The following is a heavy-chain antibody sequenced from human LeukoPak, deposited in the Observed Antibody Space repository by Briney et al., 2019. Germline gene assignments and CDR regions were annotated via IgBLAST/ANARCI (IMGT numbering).Heavy chain of an antibody. V-gene: IGHV4-34*01. CDR2: INHSGST. D-gene: IGHD3-10*01. CDR1: GGSIGRYY. CDR3: ARLTKNDSGSYRFGKKKRGYMDV. Sequence: SETLSLTCTVSGGSIGRYYWSWIRQPPGKGLEWIGEINHSGSTNYNPSLKSRVTISVHTSKNQFSLKLSSVTAADTAVYYCARLTKNDSGSYRFGKKKRGYMDVWGKGTTVTISS. J-gene: IGHJ6*03.